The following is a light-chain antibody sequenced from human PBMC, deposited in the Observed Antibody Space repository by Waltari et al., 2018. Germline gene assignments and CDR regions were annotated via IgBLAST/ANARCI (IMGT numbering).Light chain of an antibody. CDR3: LIYMGSGIWV. V-gene: IGLV8-61*01. Sequence: HTVGTQDPSLSVSAGAKVPPTCDMSSGLDSTTRYGSCYQQTPGQAPRTLVYKASARSSGVPDRFSGSILGNKAALTITGAQSEDDSDYYCLIYMGSGIWVFGGGTKLTVL. CDR2: KAS. J-gene: IGLJ3*02. CDR1: SGLDSTTRY.